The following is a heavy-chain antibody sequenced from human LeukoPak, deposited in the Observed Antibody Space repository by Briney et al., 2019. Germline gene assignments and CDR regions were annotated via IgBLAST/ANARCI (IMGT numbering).Heavy chain of an antibody. J-gene: IGHJ4*02. D-gene: IGHD3-10*01. CDR2: IYYSGST. CDR3: ARTDGSGSYAVFDY. V-gene: IGHV4-30-4*01. Sequence: NPSETLSLTCIVSGDSISTYYWSWIRQPPGKGLEWIGYIYYSGSTYYNPSLKSRVTISVDTSKNQFSLKLSSVTAADTAVYYCARTDGSGSYAVFDYWGQGTLVTVSS. CDR1: GDSISTYY.